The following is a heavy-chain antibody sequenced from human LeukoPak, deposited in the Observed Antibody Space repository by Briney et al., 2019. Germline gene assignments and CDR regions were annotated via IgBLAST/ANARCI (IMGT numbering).Heavy chain of an antibody. CDR1: GFSFSSYW. CDR2: IRQDESKR. V-gene: IGHV3-7*01. J-gene: IGHJ6*03. Sequence: GGSLRLSCEGSGFSFSSYWMTWVRQSPGKGPEWVASIRQDESKRYTVDSVKGRFTISRDNAKNSVYLHMNSLRAEDTALYYCARLSAYYYGSFFYYYMDVWGKGTTVTVSS. D-gene: IGHD3-10*01. CDR3: ARLSAYYYGSFFYYYMDV.